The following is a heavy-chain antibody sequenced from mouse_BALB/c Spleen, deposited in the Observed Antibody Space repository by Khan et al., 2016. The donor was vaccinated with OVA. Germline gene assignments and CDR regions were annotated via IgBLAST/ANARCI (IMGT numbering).Heavy chain of an antibody. Sequence: EVKLEVSGPGLAKPSQSLSLTCTVTGYSITSGYAWNWIRQFPGNKLEWMGYISYSGGTSYNPSLKSRISITRDTSKNQFFLQLNSVTTEDTATYYCARGNYYGYYFDYWGQGTTLTVSS. D-gene: IGHD1-1*01. CDR3: ARGNYYGYYFDY. V-gene: IGHV3-2*02. CDR2: ISYSGGT. J-gene: IGHJ2*01. CDR1: GYSITSGYA.